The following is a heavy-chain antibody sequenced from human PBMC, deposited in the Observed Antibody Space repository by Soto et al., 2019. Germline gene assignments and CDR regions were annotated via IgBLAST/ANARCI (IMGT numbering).Heavy chain of an antibody. V-gene: IGHV2-5*01. CDR1: GFSLRTSGVG. J-gene: IGHJ4*02. Sequence: GSGPTLVNPTQTLTLTCTFSGFSLRTSGVGVGWIRQPPGKAPEWLALIYWNDDKRYGPSLKSRLTITKDTSKNQVVLTMTDMDPVDTGTYYCAQRLGSRGSFDYWGQGSLVTVSS. CDR3: AQRLGSRGSFDY. CDR2: IYWNDDK. D-gene: IGHD6-25*01.